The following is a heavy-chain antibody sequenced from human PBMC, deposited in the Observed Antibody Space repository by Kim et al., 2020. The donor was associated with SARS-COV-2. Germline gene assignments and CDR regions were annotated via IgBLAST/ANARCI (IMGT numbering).Heavy chain of an antibody. V-gene: IGHV1-8*01. Sequence: YAQKFQGRVTITRNTSISTAYMELSSLGSEDTAVYYWAGGKTRGYNWFDPWGQGTLVTVSS. CDR3: AGGKTRGYNWFDP. J-gene: IGHJ5*02.